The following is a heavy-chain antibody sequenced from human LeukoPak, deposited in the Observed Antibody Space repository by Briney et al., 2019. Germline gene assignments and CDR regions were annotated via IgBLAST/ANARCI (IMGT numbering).Heavy chain of an antibody. CDR1: GGSISSYY. D-gene: IGHD4-17*01. CDR3: ARGDYGDYVHY. V-gene: IGHV4-59*01. J-gene: IGHJ4*02. CDR2: IYYSGST. Sequence: PSETLSLTCTVSGGSISSYYWSWIRQPPGKGLEWIGYIYYSGSTNYNPSLKSRVTISVDTSKNQFSLKLSSVTAADTAVYYCARGDYGDYVHYWGQGTLVTVSS.